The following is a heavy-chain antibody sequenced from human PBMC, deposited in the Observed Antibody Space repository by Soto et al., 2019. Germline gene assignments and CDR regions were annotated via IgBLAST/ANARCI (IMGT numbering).Heavy chain of an antibody. CDR3: AREPPGGYTRGFDY. D-gene: IGHD3-16*02. V-gene: IGHV4-4*02. CDR1: SGSISSSNW. Sequence: QVQLQESGPGLVKPSGTLSLTCAVSSGSISSSNWWSWVRQPPGKGLEWIGEIYHSGSTNYNPSPKSRCTISVDKSKNRFSLKLSSVTAADTAVYSWAREPPGGYTRGFDYWGQGTLVTVSS. CDR2: IYHSGST. J-gene: IGHJ4*02.